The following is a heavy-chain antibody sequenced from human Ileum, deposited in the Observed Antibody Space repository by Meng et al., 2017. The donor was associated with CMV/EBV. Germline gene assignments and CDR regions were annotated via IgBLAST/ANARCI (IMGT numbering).Heavy chain of an antibody. CDR1: GFTFSSYS. D-gene: IGHD1-26*01. J-gene: IGHJ3*02. CDR3: AKDTGGSYYPSGAFDI. CDR2: IANSSGYI. Sequence: GGSLRLSCAASGFTFSSYSMNWVRQAPGKGLEWVSSIANSSGYIYYADSVKGRFTISRDNAKNSLFLQMDSLRAEDTAVYYCAKDTGGSYYPSGAFDIWGQGTMVTVSS. V-gene: IGHV3-21*01.